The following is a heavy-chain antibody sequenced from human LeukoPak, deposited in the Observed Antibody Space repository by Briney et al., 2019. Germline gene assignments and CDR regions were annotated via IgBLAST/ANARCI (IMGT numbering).Heavy chain of an antibody. J-gene: IGHJ4*02. D-gene: IGHD6-13*01. CDR3: ARERIAAARSPTDLDY. Sequence: GGSLRLSCAASGFTFSSYTKNWVRQAPGKGLEWVSSISYGSGYIYYADSVKGRFTISRDNAKNSLYLQMNSLRAEDTAVYYCARERIAAARSPTDLDYWGQGTLVTVSS. CDR2: ISYGSGYI. CDR1: GFTFSSYT. V-gene: IGHV3-21*01.